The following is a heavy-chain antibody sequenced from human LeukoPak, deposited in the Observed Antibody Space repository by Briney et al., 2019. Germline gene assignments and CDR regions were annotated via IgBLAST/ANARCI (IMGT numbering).Heavy chain of an antibody. V-gene: IGHV4-34*01. J-gene: IGHJ4*02. CDR1: GGSISSYY. Sequence: SETLSLTCTVSGGSISSYYWSWIRQPPGKGLEWIGEINHSGSTGYNPSLKSRVTISVDASKNQFSLKVSSVTAADTAVYYCARHSRAYYDILTGPYGGSFDYWGQRTLVTDSS. CDR2: INHSGST. CDR3: ARHSRAYYDILTGPYGGSFDY. D-gene: IGHD3-9*01.